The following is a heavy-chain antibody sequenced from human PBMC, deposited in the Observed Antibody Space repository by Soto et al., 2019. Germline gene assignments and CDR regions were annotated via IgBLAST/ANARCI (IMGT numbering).Heavy chain of an antibody. Sequence: QVQLVQSGAEVKKPGSSVKVSYKASGGTFSSYTISWVRQAPGQGLEWMGRIIPILGIANYAQKFQGRVTLTADKSTSTAYLELSSLRSEDTAVYYCARGKLVSISKQGGFDYWGQGTLVTVSS. CDR2: IIPILGIA. V-gene: IGHV1-69*02. CDR1: GGTFSSYT. J-gene: IGHJ4*02. D-gene: IGHD3-16*02. CDR3: ARGKLVSISKQGGFDY.